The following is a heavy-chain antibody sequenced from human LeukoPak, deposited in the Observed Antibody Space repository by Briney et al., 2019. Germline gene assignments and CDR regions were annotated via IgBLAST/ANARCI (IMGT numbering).Heavy chain of an antibody. CDR2: INPYSGGT. D-gene: IGHD6-19*01. J-gene: IGHJ4*02. CDR1: GYTFTDYY. Sequence: ASVKVSCKASGYTFTDYYMHWVRQAPGQGLEWMGRINPYSGGTNYAQKFQGRVTMTRDTSISTAYMELSRLKSDDTAVYYCARDYSSGWNVYWGQGTLVTVSS. V-gene: IGHV1-2*06. CDR3: ARDYSSGWNVY.